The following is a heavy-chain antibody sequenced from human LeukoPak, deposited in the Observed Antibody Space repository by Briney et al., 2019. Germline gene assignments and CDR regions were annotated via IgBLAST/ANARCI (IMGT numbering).Heavy chain of an antibody. CDR3: AKGSSGYYDAFDI. CDR1: GFTVSSND. D-gene: IGHD3-22*01. V-gene: IGHV3-53*01. Sequence: GGSLRLSCAASGFTVSSNDMSWVRQAPGKGLEWVSVIYSGGSRYYADSVKGRFTISRDNYKNTLYLEMNSLRGEDTAVYYCAKGSSGYYDAFDIWGQGTMVTVSS. CDR2: IYSGGSR. J-gene: IGHJ3*02.